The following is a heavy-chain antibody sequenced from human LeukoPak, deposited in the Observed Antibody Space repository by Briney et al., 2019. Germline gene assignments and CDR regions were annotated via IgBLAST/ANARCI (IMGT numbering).Heavy chain of an antibody. D-gene: IGHD6-6*01. Sequence: SETLSLTCTVSGGSISSGGYYWSWIRQHPGKGLEWIGRIYTSGSTNYNPSLKSRVTMSVDTSKNQFSLKLSSVTAADTAVYYCARLSSSSGRFDYWGQGTLVTVSS. CDR3: ARLSSSSGRFDY. CDR1: GGSISSGGYY. V-gene: IGHV4-61*02. J-gene: IGHJ4*02. CDR2: IYTSGST.